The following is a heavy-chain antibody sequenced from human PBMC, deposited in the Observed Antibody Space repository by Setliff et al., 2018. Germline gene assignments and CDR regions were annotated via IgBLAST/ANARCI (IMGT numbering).Heavy chain of an antibody. J-gene: IGHJ4*02. D-gene: IGHD6-19*01. Sequence: GGSLRLSCAASGFTFSSYSMNWVRQAPGKGLEWVSAISGDSASIYYGDSVKGRFTISRDNSKNALYLQMNSLRAEDTAIYYCANHNPARWAVTGTPLDYWGQGTLVTVSS. CDR3: ANHNPARWAVTGTPLDY. V-gene: IGHV3-23*01. CDR1: GFTFSSYS. CDR2: ISGDSASI.